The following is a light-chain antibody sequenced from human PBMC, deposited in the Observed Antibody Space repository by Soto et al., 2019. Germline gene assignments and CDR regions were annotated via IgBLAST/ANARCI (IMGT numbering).Light chain of an antibody. CDR1: QGISNY. V-gene: IGKV1-27*01. J-gene: IGKJ1*01. CDR3: QGYNRAPRT. CDR2: AAS. Sequence: DIQMTQSPSSLSASVGDRVTITCRASQGISNYLAWYQQKPGKVPKLLIYAASALQSGVPSRFSGSGSGTDFNITISSLQPEDVATYYCQGYNRAPRTFGQGTKVEIK.